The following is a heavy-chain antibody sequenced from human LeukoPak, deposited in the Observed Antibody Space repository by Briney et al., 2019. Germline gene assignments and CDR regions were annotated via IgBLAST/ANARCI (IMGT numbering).Heavy chain of an antibody. CDR1: GFTFSDYH. V-gene: IGHV3-11*04. CDR2: ISSSGSTI. Sequence: PGGSLRLSCAASGFTFSDYHMSWIRQAPGKGLEWVSYISSSGSTIYYADSVKGRFTISRDNAKNSLYLQMNSLRAEDTAVYYCAREESDSWYYYYYYMDVWGKGTTVTVSS. D-gene: IGHD2-21*02. J-gene: IGHJ6*03. CDR3: AREESDSWYYYYYYMDV.